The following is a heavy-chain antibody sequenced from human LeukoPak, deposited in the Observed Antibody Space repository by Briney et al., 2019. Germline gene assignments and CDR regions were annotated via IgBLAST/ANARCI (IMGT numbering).Heavy chain of an antibody. V-gene: IGHV4-38-2*02. Sequence: SETLSLTCSVSGGSISSGYYWGWIRQPPGEGLEWIGSIYYSGSTYYNPSLKSRATISVDTSKNQFSLKLSSVTATDTAVYYCARGPTGYEGYWGQGTPVTVSS. CDR1: GGSISSGYY. CDR3: ARGPTGYEGY. J-gene: IGHJ4*02. D-gene: IGHD3-9*01. CDR2: IYYSGST.